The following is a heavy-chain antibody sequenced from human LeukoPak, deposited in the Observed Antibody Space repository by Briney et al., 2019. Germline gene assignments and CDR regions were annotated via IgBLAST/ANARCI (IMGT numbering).Heavy chain of an antibody. CDR1: GDSVTNDNYF. V-gene: IGHV4-30-4*01. CDR3: ARGTTGVHPPQPSE. CDR2: IYHTAGS. Sequence: SETLSLTCTVSGDSVTNDNYFWSWTRQPPGEGLEWIGYIYHTAGSYYNPSLKSRVTMSIDTSRNQFSLKLSSVTAADTAVYYCARGTTGVHPPQPSE. J-gene: IGHJ1*01. D-gene: IGHD3-10*01.